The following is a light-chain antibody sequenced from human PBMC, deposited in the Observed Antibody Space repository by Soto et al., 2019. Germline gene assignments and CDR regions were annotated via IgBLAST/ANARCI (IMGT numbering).Light chain of an antibody. V-gene: IGLV2-23*02. Sequence: QSVLTQPASVSGSPGQSITISCTGTSSDIGNYNLVSWYQQHPGKAPKLMVYEVSNRPSGISNRFSGSKSDNTASLTISGLQAEDEAHYYCCSYAGTYGVFGGGTKLTVL. CDR2: EVS. J-gene: IGLJ3*02. CDR3: CSYAGTYGV. CDR1: SSDIGNYNL.